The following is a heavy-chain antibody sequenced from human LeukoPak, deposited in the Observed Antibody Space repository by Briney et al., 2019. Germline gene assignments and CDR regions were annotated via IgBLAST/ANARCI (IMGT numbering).Heavy chain of an antibody. CDR1: GYSFTGYY. J-gene: IGHJ4*02. Sequence: ASVKVSCKASGYSFTGYYIHWVRQAPGQGLEWMGLINPTTGSTIYAQTFQGRVTMTRDVSTSTVYMDLSSLRSADTAVYYCARCGPFYRGPSEYYFDYWGQGTLVTVSS. D-gene: IGHD4-23*01. CDR2: INPTTGST. CDR3: ARCGPFYRGPSEYYFDY. V-gene: IGHV1-46*01.